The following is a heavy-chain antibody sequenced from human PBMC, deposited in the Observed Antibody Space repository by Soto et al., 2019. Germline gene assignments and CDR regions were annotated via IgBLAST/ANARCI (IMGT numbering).Heavy chain of an antibody. D-gene: IGHD1-1*01. CDR2: IGGSGTST. Sequence: GGSLRLSCAASGFTFSSYAMSWVRQAPGKGLEWVSAIGGSGTSTYYADSVRGRFTISRDNSKNTLYLQMNSLRAEDSAVYYCEKDGYAESVGRRYDYWGQGTLVNVSS. V-gene: IGHV3-23*01. J-gene: IGHJ4*02. CDR3: EKDGYAESVGRRYDY. CDR1: GFTFSSYA.